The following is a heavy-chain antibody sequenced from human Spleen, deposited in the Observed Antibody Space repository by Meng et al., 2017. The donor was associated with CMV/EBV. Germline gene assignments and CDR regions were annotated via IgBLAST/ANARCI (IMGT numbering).Heavy chain of an antibody. Sequence: FRSYWVGWVRQMPGEGLEWIRIIFPGGSHPRYSPSFQGQGQVTISADKSISTAYLQWNNLKASDTAMYYCASLPGSNLMYVRFDPWGQGTLVTVSS. CDR3: ASLPGSNLMYVRFDP. J-gene: IGHJ5*02. CDR2: IFPGGSHP. D-gene: IGHD4-11*01. V-gene: IGHV5-51*01. CDR1: FRSYW.